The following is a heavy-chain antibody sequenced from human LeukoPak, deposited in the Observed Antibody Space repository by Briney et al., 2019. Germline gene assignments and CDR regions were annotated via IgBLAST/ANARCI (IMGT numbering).Heavy chain of an antibody. CDR3: AKDMGYYYESTGYYDY. CDR1: GXXFDXYA. V-gene: IGHV3-9*01. CDR2: ISWNSGSI. J-gene: IGHJ4*02. Sequence: GXXFDXYAMHXVRQAPGKGLEWVSXISWNSGSIGYADSVKGRFTISRDNAKKSLYLQMNSLRAEDTALYYCAKDMGYYYESTGYYDYWGQGTLVTVSS. D-gene: IGHD3-22*01.